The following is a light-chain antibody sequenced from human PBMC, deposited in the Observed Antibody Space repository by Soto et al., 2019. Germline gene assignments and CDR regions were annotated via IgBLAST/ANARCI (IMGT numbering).Light chain of an antibody. V-gene: IGLV2-14*01. CDR2: EVT. CDR3: TSYTSSSTLV. Sequence: QPVLTQPASVSGSPGQSITISCTGTSNDVGGYKYVSWYQQHPGKAPKLMIYEVTNRPSGVSNRFSGSKSGNTASLTISGLQAEDEADYYCTSYTSSSTLVFGGGTQLTVL. CDR1: SNDVGGYKY. J-gene: IGLJ2*01.